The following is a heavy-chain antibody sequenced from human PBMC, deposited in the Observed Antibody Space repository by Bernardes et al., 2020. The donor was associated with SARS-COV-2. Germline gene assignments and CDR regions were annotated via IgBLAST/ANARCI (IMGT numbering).Heavy chain of an antibody. Sequence: GGSLRLSCAASGFTFSSYGMKWVRQAPGKGLEWVSSISTSSSYIYYVDSVKGRFTISRDNAKNSLYLQMNSLRAEDTAVYYCARAKLDIVAHYTMDVWGQGTTVTVSS. J-gene: IGHJ6*02. CDR3: ARAKLDIVAHYTMDV. V-gene: IGHV3-21*01. CDR2: ISTSSSYI. D-gene: IGHD5-12*01. CDR1: GFTFSSYG.